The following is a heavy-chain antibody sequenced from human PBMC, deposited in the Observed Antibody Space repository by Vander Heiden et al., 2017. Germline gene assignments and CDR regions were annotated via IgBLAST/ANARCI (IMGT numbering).Heavy chain of an antibody. D-gene: IGHD6-19*01. J-gene: IGHJ4*02. Sequence: EVQLLQSEGDLVQPGGALTLSCAASGFNFNNYALSWVRQAPGKGLEWVSTISRSGATTYYSDSVKGRFTVSRNNSKNSLYLRMNTVRAEDTALYYCARSPISVTGFFDSWGQGTLVTVSS. V-gene: IGHV3-23*01. CDR3: ARSPISVTGFFDS. CDR2: ISRSGATT. CDR1: GFNFNNYA.